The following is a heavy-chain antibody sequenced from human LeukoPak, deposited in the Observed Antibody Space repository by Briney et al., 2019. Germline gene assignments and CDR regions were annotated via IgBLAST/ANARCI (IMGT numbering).Heavy chain of an antibody. D-gene: IGHD4-23*01. V-gene: IGHV1-2*02. CDR2: INSNSGGT. Sequence: ASVKVSCKASGYTFTGYYMHWVRQAPGQGLEWMGWINSNSGGTNYAQKFQGRVTMTRDTTISTAYMELSRLRSDDTAVYYCGAYGGNSVDFDYWGQGTLVTVSS. CDR1: GYTFTGYY. CDR3: GAYGGNSVDFDY. J-gene: IGHJ4*02.